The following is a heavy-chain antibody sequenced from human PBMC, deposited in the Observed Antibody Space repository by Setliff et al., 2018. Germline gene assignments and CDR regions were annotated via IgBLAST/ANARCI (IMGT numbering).Heavy chain of an antibody. D-gene: IGHD1-1*01. CDR2: IYYTGST. CDR1: GDSMSSYY. CDR3: AKGGGRYHSDS. V-gene: IGHV4-59*12. J-gene: IGHJ4*02. Sequence: SETLSLTCTVSGDSMSSYYWSWIRQPPGKGLEWTAYIYYTGSTTYNPSLKSRVTISIDKSNNQFSLKLTSMTAADTAVYYCAKGGGRYHSDSWGQGILVTVSS.